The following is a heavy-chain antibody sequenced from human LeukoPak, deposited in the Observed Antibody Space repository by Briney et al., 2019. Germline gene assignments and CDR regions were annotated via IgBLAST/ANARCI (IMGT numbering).Heavy chain of an antibody. CDR1: GGSISSYY. J-gene: IGHJ4*02. Sequence: SETLSLTCTVSGGSISSYYWSWIRQPPGKGLEWIGEINHSGSTNYNPSLKSRVTISVDTSKNQFSLKLSSVTAADTAVYYCASSGWSDYWGQGTLVTVSS. V-gene: IGHV4-34*01. CDR3: ASSGWSDY. D-gene: IGHD6-19*01. CDR2: INHSGST.